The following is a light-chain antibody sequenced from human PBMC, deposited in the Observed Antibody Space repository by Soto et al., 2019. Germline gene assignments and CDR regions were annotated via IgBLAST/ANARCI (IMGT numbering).Light chain of an antibody. V-gene: IGKV3-20*01. J-gene: IGKJ2*01. CDR1: QSVSSNY. Sequence: EIVLTQSAGTLSLSPGERATLSCRASQSVSSNYLAWYQQKPGQAPRLLIYGASTRATSIPDRVSGSGSGTDFTLTISRLEPEDFAVYYWPLYDNSLYTFGQGTNLDIK. CDR3: PLYDNSLYT. CDR2: GAS.